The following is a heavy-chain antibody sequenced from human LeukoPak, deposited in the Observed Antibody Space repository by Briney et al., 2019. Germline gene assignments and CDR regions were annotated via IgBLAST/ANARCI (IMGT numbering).Heavy chain of an antibody. CDR1: GYIFTNYW. V-gene: IGHV5-51*01. J-gene: IGHJ4*02. CDR3: ARPRGDPGDYLNYFDY. CDR2: IFPGDSDI. D-gene: IGHD4-17*01. Sequence: GESLKISCKGSGYIFTNYWIGWVRQMPGKGLEWMGIIFPGDSDIRYSPSFQGQVTISADKSISTAYLQWSSLEASDTAMYFCARPRGDPGDYLNYFDYWGQGTLVTVSS.